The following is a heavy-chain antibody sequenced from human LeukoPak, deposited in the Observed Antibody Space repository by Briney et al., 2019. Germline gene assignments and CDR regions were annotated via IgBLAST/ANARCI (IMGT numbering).Heavy chain of an antibody. J-gene: IGHJ4*02. Sequence: TGGSLRLSCAASGFNFDDYGMSWVRQAPGKGLEWVSGTNWNGGSTGYADSVKGRFTISRDNAKNSLYLQMNSLRAEDTAVYYCAKDSHYYDILTGSDYWGQGTLVTVSS. V-gene: IGHV3-20*04. CDR3: AKDSHYYDILTGSDY. CDR1: GFNFDDYG. CDR2: TNWNGGST. D-gene: IGHD3-9*01.